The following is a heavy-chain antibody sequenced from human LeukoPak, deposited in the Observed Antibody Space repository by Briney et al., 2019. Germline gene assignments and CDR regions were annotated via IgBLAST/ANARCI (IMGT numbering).Heavy chain of an antibody. D-gene: IGHD1-26*01. V-gene: IGHV4-59*01. Sequence: SETLSLTCSVSDDSINSYYWNWLRRPPGKGLEWLGYIYYNENTNYSPSLKSRVTMSVDTSKNLFSLKVSSVTAADTAVYYCARGWSNYYGMDVWGQGTTVTVSS. CDR1: DDSINSYY. J-gene: IGHJ6*02. CDR3: ARGWSNYYGMDV. CDR2: IYYNENT.